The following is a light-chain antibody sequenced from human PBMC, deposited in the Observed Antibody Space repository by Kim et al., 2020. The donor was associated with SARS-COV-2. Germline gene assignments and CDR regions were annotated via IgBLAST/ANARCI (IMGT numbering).Light chain of an antibody. CDR2: GAS. CDR3: QQYDKWPPYT. Sequence: EVVMTQSPATLSVSPGKRVTLSCKASQNVGRSLAWYQQKPGQAPRLLIYGASTRATGVPAWFSGSGSGTDFTLTISSLQSEDFAVYYCQQYDKWPPYTFGQGTKLEI. V-gene: IGKV3-15*01. CDR1: QNVGRS. J-gene: IGKJ2*01.